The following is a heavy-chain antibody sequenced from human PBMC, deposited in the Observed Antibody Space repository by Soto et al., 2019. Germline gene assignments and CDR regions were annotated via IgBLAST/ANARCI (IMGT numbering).Heavy chain of an antibody. CDR2: IYHSGST. D-gene: IGHD3-22*01. J-gene: IGHJ4*02. CDR3: ARGRGNYYDSSGLVDY. CDR1: GCSISSSNW. V-gene: IGHV4-4*02. Sequence: ASETLSLTCTVSGCSISSSNWWSGVRQAPWERLEGVGEIYHSGSTNYNPSLKSRVTISVDKSKNQFSLKLSPVTAADTAVYYCARGRGNYYDSSGLVDYWGQGTLVTVSS.